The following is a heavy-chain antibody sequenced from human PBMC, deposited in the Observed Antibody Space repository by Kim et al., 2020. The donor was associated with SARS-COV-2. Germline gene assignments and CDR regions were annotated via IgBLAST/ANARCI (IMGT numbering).Heavy chain of an antibody. Sequence: YADSEKGRFTISRDNAKNTLYLQMNGLRAEDTAVYYCARGNYYGMDVWGQGTTVTVSS. V-gene: IGHV3-74*01. CDR3: ARGNYYGMDV. J-gene: IGHJ6*02.